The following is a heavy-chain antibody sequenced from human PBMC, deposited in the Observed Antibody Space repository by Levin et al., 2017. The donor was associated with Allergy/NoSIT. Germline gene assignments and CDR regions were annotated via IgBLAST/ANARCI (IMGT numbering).Heavy chain of an antibody. D-gene: IGHD3-3*01. V-gene: IGHV1-18*01. Sequence: ASVKVSCKPSGYTFTSYGLGWMRQAPGQGLEWMGWISTYSGNTNYAHKFQGRVTMTTDTSTSTAYMELRSLRSDDTAVYFCASRSGTYPYYFDYWGQGTLVTVSS. CDR1: GYTFTSYG. CDR2: ISTYSGNT. J-gene: IGHJ4*02. CDR3: ASRSGTYPYYFDY.